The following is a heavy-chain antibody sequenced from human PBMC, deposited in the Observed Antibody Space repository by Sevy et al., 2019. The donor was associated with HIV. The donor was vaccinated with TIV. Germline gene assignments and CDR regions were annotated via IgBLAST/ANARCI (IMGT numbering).Heavy chain of an antibody. CDR1: GYTFTSYG. CDR2: ISAYNGNT. J-gene: IGHJ6*02. D-gene: IGHD1-1*01. CDR3: PIGMRDVYNPYYYYGMDV. Sequence: ASLKVSCKASGYTFTSYGINWVRQAPGQGLEWMGWISAYNGNTNYPQKLQGRVTMTTDTSTSTAYMELMSLRSDDTAVYYWPIGMRDVYNPYYYYGMDVWGQGTTVTVSS. V-gene: IGHV1-18*04.